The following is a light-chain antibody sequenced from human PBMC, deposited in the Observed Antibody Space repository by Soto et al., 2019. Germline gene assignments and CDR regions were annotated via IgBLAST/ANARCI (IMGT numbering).Light chain of an antibody. CDR2: EDD. Sequence: NFMLTQPHSVSESPGKTVTISCTRSGGSIGSAYVQWYQQRPDSAPTTVIFEDDQRPSGVPDRFSGSIDISSNSASPTISGLKTEDEADYYCHSHDNTNQVFGTGTKLTVL. J-gene: IGLJ1*01. CDR3: HSHDNTNQV. CDR1: GGSIGSAY. V-gene: IGLV6-57*03.